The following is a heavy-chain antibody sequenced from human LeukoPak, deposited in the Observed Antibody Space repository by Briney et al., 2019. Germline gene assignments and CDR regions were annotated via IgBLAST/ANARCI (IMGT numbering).Heavy chain of an antibody. CDR1: RFTFSDYG. CDR3: AKELDYGGNSPFHY. CDR2: ISYDGSNK. D-gene: IGHD4-23*01. J-gene: IGHJ4*02. Sequence: GGSLRLSCTASRFTFSDYGMHWVRQAPGKWLEWVAFISYDGSNKYYADSVKGRFTISRDNSKNTLYLQMNSLRAEDTAVYYCAKELDYGGNSPFHYWGQGTLVTVSS. V-gene: IGHV3-30*18.